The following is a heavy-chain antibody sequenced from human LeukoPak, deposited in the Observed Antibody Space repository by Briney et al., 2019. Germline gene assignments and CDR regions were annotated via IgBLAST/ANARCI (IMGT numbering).Heavy chain of an antibody. CDR3: AHIPLIVVVPAAIWGAFDI. Sequence: SGPTLVNPTQTLTLTCAFSGFSLSSSGVGVGWIRQPPGKALEWLALIYWNDDKRYSPSLKSRLTITQDTSKNQVVLTMTNMDPVDTATYYCAHIPLIVVVPAAIWGAFDIWGQGTMVTVSS. V-gene: IGHV2-5*01. J-gene: IGHJ3*02. D-gene: IGHD2-2*01. CDR2: IYWNDDK. CDR1: GFSLSSSGVG.